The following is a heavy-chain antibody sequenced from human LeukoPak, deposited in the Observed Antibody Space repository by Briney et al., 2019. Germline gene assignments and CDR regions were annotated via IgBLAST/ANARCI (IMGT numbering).Heavy chain of an antibody. D-gene: IGHD1-26*01. CDR1: GFTFSSYA. CDR3: AQRGSGSLAGY. Sequence: GGSLRLSCAASGFTFSSYAMSWVRQAPGKGLEWVAAISGSGGSTYYAASVKGRFTISRDNSKNTPYLQINSLRAEDTAVYYCAQRGSGSLAGYWGQGTLVTVSS. J-gene: IGHJ4*02. CDR2: ISGSGGST. V-gene: IGHV3-23*01.